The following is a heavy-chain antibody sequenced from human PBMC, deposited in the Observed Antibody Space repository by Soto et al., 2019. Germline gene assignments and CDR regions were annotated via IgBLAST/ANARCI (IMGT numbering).Heavy chain of an antibody. V-gene: IGHV4-30-2*01. CDR3: ARSYGDYVHFDY. J-gene: IGHJ4*02. D-gene: IGHD4-17*01. Sequence: SETLSLTCAVSGGSISSGGYSWSWIRQPPGKGLEWIGYIYHSGSTYYNPSLKSRVTISVDRSKNQFSLKLRSVTAADTAVYYCARSYGDYVHFDYWGQGTLVTVSS. CDR1: GGSISSGGYS. CDR2: IYHSGST.